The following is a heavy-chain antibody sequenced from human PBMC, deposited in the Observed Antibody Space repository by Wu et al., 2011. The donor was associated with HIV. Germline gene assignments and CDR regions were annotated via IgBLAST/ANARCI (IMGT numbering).Heavy chain of an antibody. J-gene: IGHJ4*02. CDR1: GYTFTGYY. V-gene: IGHV1-2*02. CDR3: ARTYGDYDKFDY. D-gene: IGHD4-17*01. Sequence: SCKASGYTFTGYYMHWVRQAPGQGLEWMGWINPNSGGTNYAQKFQGRVTMTRDTSTSTVYMDLSSLRFEDTAVYYCARTYGDYDKFDYWGQGTLVTVSS. CDR2: INPNSGGT.